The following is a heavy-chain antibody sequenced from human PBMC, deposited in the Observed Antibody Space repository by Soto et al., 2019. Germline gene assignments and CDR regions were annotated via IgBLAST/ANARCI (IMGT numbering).Heavy chain of an antibody. V-gene: IGHV4-30-2*01. CDR1: GCSKNSGDYS. D-gene: IGHD5-12*01. J-gene: IGHJ3*02. CDR2: IYHTGTT. CDR3: ARVREYSGYGNAFDI. Sequence: SDTLSLTCTVSGCSKNSGDYSCTCIRQPPGKGPKWFGPIYHTGTTYYNMSLKSRVTISVDTSKTQFSLKLTSVTAADTAAYYCARVREYSGYGNAFDIWGQGTMVT.